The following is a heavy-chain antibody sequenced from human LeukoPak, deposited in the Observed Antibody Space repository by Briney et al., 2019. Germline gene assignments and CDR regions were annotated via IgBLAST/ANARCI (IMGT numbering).Heavy chain of an antibody. D-gene: IGHD3-10*01. J-gene: IGHJ4*02. CDR2: IRYDGSNK. CDR3: AKSVRYGSGSYYTSYYFDY. CDR1: GFTFSSYG. Sequence: GGSLRLSCAASGFTFSSYGMHWVRQAPGKGLEWVAFIRYDGSNKYYADSVKGRFTISRDNSKNTLYLQMNSLRAEDTAVYYCAKSVRYGSGSYYTSYYFDYWGQGTLVTVSS. V-gene: IGHV3-30*02.